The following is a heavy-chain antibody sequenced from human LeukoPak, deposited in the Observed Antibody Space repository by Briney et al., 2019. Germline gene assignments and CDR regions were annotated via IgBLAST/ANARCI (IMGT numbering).Heavy chain of an antibody. J-gene: IGHJ5*02. CDR3: AWLNYDILTGLKNWFDP. D-gene: IGHD3-9*01. V-gene: IGHV4-34*01. CDR1: GGSFSGYY. Sequence: SETLSLTCAVYGGSFSGYYWSWIRQPPGKGLEWIGEINHSGSTNYNPSLKSRVTISVDTSKNQFSLKLSSVTAADTAVYYCAWLNYDILTGLKNWFDPWGQGTLVTVSS. CDR2: INHSGST.